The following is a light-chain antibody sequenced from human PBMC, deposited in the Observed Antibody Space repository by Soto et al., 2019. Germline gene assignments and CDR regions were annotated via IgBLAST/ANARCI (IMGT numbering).Light chain of an antibody. CDR3: HLLDDWPPIYT. CDR1: HSANNY. V-gene: IGKV3-11*01. CDR2: DAT. J-gene: IGKJ2*01. Sequence: VLTQSPVTLSLSPGETASLSCRASHSANNYLAWYQQKPGQAPRLLIYDATRRATGIPARFRGSVSGTDFTLTVSRLEPEDFAVYYCHLLDDWPPIYTFGQGTRLEI.